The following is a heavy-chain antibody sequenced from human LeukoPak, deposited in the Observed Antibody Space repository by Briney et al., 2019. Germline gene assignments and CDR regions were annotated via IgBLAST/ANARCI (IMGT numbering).Heavy chain of an antibody. CDR2: IKQDGSDK. J-gene: IGHJ5*02. CDR3: GRGAGPAFCSTTSCLNWFDP. D-gene: IGHD2-2*01. V-gene: IGHV3-7*05. CDR1: RFTFSSSW. Sequence: GGSLRLSCEASRFTFSSSWMSWVRQAPGKGLEWVANIKQDGSDKYYVDSVKGRFTISRDNAKNSLYLEMNSLRAEDTAVYYWGRGAGPAFCSTTSCLNWFDPWGQGTLVTVSS.